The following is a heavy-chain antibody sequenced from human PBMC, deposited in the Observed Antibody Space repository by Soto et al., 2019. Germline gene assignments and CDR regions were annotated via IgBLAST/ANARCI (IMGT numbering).Heavy chain of an antibody. CDR2: INPSGGST. CDR1: GYTFTSYY. V-gene: IGHV1-46*01. D-gene: IGHD6-13*01. J-gene: IGHJ6*02. CDR3: AREEQQLVTDYYYYGMDV. Sequence: SVKLSCKASGYTFTSYYMHWLRQAPGQGLEWMGIINPSGGSTSYAQKFQGRVTMTRDTSTSTVYMELSSLRSEDTAMYYCAREEQQLVTDYYYYGMDVWGQGTTVTVSS.